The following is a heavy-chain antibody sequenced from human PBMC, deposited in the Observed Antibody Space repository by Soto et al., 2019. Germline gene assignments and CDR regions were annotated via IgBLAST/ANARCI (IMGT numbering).Heavy chain of an antibody. D-gene: IGHD3-16*01. CDR2: IKGDGSST. J-gene: IGHJ6*02. V-gene: IGHV3-74*01. CDR3: ASGGKNIYGMDV. CDR1: GFTCSDYW. Sequence: EVQLVESGGGLVQPGGSLRLSCAPSGFTCSDYWMHWVRQVPGKGLLWITRIKGDGSSTSQADSIEGRFTISRDNARNTLYLQMNLLRAEDTAVYYCASGGKNIYGMDVCGQGNTVTVSS.